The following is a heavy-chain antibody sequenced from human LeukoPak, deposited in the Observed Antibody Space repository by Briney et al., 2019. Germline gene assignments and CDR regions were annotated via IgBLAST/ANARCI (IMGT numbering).Heavy chain of an antibody. J-gene: IGHJ4*02. Sequence: GGSLRLSCAASRFTFNIYAMSWVRQAPGKGLEWVSSITGSGTGTFYADSVKDRFTISRDNSKNTLYLQVNSLRAEDTAVYYCAKDLTGAAAGYFDFWGQGTLVTVSS. CDR2: ITGSGTGT. CDR1: RFTFNIYA. V-gene: IGHV3-23*01. D-gene: IGHD6-13*01. CDR3: AKDLTGAAAGYFDF.